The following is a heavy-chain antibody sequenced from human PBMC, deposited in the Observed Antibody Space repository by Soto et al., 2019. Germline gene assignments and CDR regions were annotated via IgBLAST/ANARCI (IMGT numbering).Heavy chain of an antibody. J-gene: IGHJ6*02. CDR2: IYYTGST. CDR3: ARATPSVATLGYGMDV. Sequence: QVQLQESGPGLVKPSQTLSLTCTVSGGSINSGGYYWNWIRQHPGRGLEWMGYIYYTGSTYYNPYLKSRITFSIDTSRNQFSLKVNSVTAADTAVYYCARATPSVATLGYGMDVWGQGTTVVVSS. CDR1: GGSINSGGYY. V-gene: IGHV4-31*03. D-gene: IGHD5-12*01.